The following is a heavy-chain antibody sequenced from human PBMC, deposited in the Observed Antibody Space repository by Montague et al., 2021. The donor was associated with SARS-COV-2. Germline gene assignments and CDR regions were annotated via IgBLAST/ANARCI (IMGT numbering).Heavy chain of an antibody. Sequence: SLRLSCAASGFTFSSYAMSWFRQAPGKGLEWVSAISGSGGSTYYADSVKGRFTISRDNSKNTLYPQMNSLRAEDTAVYYCAKDADPVVVAAKPDYWGQGTLVTVSS. CDR3: AKDADPVVVAAKPDY. J-gene: IGHJ4*02. CDR1: GFTFSSYA. CDR2: ISGSGGST. D-gene: IGHD2-15*01. V-gene: IGHV3-23*01.